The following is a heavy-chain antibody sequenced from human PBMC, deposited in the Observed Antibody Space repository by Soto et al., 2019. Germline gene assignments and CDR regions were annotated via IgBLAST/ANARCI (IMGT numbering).Heavy chain of an antibody. CDR3: ARVHSYGYDWFDP. CDR2: INAGNGNT. D-gene: IGHD5-18*01. CDR1: GYTFTSYA. J-gene: IGHJ5*02. V-gene: IGHV1-3*01. Sequence: QVQLVQSGAEVKKPGASVKVSCKASGYTFTSYAMHWVRQAPGQRLEWMGWINAGNGNTKYSQKFQGRVTITRDTSASTAYMELSSLRSEDTAVYYCARVHSYGYDWFDPWGQGTLVTVSS.